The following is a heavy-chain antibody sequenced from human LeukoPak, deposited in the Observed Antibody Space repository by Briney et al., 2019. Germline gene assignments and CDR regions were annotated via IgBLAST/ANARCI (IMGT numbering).Heavy chain of an antibody. V-gene: IGHV1-2*02. D-gene: IGHD2-2*01. CDR1: GYTFTGYY. CDR2: INLKSGGT. Sequence: GASVKVSCKASGYTFTGYYMHWVRQAPGQGLEWMGCINLKSGGTNYAQKFQGRVTMTRDTSISTAYMELSRLRSDDTAVYYCARGSVSCSSTSCYPNWFDPWGQGTLVTVSS. J-gene: IGHJ5*02. CDR3: ARGSVSCSSTSCYPNWFDP.